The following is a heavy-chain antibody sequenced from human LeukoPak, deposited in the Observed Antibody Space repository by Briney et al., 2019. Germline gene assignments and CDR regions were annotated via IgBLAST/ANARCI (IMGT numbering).Heavy chain of an antibody. D-gene: IGHD3-3*01. CDR2: INNDGSST. CDR3: VRERNDFWSGHHSIFDS. Sequence: GGSLRLSCAASGFIFSDHWMHWVRQAPGKGLVWLSRINNDGSSTIYADSVKGRFTFSRDNAENTLFLEMSSLRVEDTAVYYCVRERNDFWSGHHSIFDSWGQGTLVTVSS. J-gene: IGHJ4*02. CDR1: GFIFSDHW. V-gene: IGHV3-74*01.